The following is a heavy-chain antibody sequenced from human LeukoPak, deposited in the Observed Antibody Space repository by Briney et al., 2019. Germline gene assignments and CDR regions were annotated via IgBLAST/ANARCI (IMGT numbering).Heavy chain of an antibody. V-gene: IGHV4-61*08. CDR3: ARGRDIFGITGTTGSY. CDR2: IYYSGST. D-gene: IGHD1-14*01. Sequence: SETLSLTCTVSGGSISRGDYYWSWIRQPPGKGLEWIGYIYYSGSTNYNPSLKSRVTISVDTSKNQFSLKLSSVTAADTAVYYCARGRDIFGITGTTGSYWGQGTLVTVSS. CDR1: GGSISRGDYY. J-gene: IGHJ4*02.